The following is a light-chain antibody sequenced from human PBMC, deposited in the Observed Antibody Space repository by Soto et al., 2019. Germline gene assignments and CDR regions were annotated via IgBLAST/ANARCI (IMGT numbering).Light chain of an antibody. V-gene: IGKV3-15*01. CDR2: GAS. Sequence: EIVMTQSPATLSVSPGKRATLSCRASQSVSSNLAWYQQKPGQAPRLLIYGASTRATGIPARLSGSGSGTEFTLTISSLQSEDFAVYYCQQYNNWPHTFGQGTKLEIK. CDR3: QQYNNWPHT. J-gene: IGKJ2*01. CDR1: QSVSSN.